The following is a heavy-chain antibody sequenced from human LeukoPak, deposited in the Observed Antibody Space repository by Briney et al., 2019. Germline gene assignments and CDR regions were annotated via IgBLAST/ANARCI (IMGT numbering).Heavy chain of an antibody. CDR1: GGSISSYY. CDR3: ARGLVVTAAMPELDYYYYGMDV. CDR2: IYYSGST. D-gene: IGHD2-2*01. V-gene: IGHV4-59*01. Sequence: SETLSLTCTVSGGSISSYYWSWIRQPPGKGLEWIGYIYYSGSTNYNPSLKSRVTISVDTSKNQFSLKLSSVTAADTAVYYCARGLVVTAAMPELDYYYYGMDVWGQGTTVTVSS. J-gene: IGHJ6*02.